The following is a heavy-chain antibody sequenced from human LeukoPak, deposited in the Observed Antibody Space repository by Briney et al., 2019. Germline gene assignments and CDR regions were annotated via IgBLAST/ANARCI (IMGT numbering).Heavy chain of an antibody. Sequence: GASVKVSCKASGGTYSSYGISWVRQAPGQGLEWMGWISAYNGNTNYAQKLQGRVTMTTDTSTSTAYMELRSLRSDDTAVYYCARAGPYSYLGVNYFDYWGQGTLVTVSS. CDR2: ISAYNGNT. CDR3: ARAGPYSYLGVNYFDY. D-gene: IGHD4-11*01. CDR1: GGTYSSYG. V-gene: IGHV1-18*01. J-gene: IGHJ4*02.